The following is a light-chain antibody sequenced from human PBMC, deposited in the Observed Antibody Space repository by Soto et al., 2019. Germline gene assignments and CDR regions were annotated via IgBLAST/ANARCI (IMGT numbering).Light chain of an antibody. Sequence: IQRTQSPSTLSASVGDRVTITCRASQSISSWLAWYQQKPGKAPKLLIYKASSLESGVPSRFSGSGSGTEFTLTISSLQPDDFATYYCQQYNSYSWTFGQGTKVDIK. CDR3: QQYNSYSWT. V-gene: IGKV1-5*03. CDR2: KAS. CDR1: QSISSW. J-gene: IGKJ1*01.